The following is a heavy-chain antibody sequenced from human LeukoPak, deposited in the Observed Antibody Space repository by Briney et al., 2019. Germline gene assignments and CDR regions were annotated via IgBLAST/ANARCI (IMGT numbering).Heavy chain of an antibody. CDR2: MYPGDSDT. CDR3: AASTYGSGAYVGFDS. V-gene: IGHV5-51*01. CDR1: GYTFTNYC. J-gene: IGHJ4*02. Sequence: GESLKISCRAAGYTFTNYCIGWVRQMPGKGLEWMGIMYPGDSDTRYSPSFQGQVTLSADKSISTAYLQWSSLKASDTAMYYCAASTYGSGAYVGFDSWGQGTLVTVSS. D-gene: IGHD3-10*01.